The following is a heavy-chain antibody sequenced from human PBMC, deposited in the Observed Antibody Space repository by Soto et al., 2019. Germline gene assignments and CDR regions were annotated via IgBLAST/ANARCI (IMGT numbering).Heavy chain of an antibody. J-gene: IGHJ5*02. Sequence: EVQLVESGGSLVQPGGSLRLSCAASGFVFSAYGINWVRQAPGKGLEWVSYISDSSSRIHYADSVKGRFSISRDNAKNSLYVQMNSVRDEHTAVYYCTGHRSRGVLWASWLDPWGQGTLVTVSS. V-gene: IGHV3-48*02. CDR2: ISDSSSRI. CDR3: TGHRSRGVLWASWLDP. D-gene: IGHD3-10*01. CDR1: GFVFSAYG.